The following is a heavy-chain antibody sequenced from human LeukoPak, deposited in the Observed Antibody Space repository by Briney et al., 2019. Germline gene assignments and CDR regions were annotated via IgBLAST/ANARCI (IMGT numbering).Heavy chain of an antibody. D-gene: IGHD6-13*01. CDR3: ARDSGGSSGWYYFDY. CDR2: ISGSSSYT. Sequence: GGSLRLSCAASGFTFSSYSMNWVRQAPGRGLEWVSYISGSSSYTNHADSVRGRITISRDNAKNSLYLQMNSLGDEDPAVYYCARDSGGSSGWYYFDYWGQGTLVTVSS. V-gene: IGHV3-48*02. CDR1: GFTFSSYS. J-gene: IGHJ4*02.